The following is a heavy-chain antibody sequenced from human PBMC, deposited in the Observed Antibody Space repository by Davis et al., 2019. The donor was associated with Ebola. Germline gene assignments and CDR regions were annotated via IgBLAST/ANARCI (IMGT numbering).Heavy chain of an antibody. J-gene: IGHJ5*02. CDR2: ISSSSSYI. Sequence: GGSLRLSCAASGFTFSSYSMNWVRQAPGKGLEWVSSISSSSSYIYYADSVKGRFTISRDNAKNSLYLQMNSLRAEDTAVYYCARDLVVGAFDPWGQGTLVTVSS. CDR1: GFTFSSYS. V-gene: IGHV3-21*04. D-gene: IGHD2-15*01. CDR3: ARDLVVGAFDP.